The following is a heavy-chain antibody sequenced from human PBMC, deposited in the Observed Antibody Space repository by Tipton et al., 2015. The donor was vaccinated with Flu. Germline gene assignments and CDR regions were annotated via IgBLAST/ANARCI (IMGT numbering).Heavy chain of an antibody. Sequence: TLSLTCTVSGGSISSYYWSWLRQPPGKGLEWIGYIYYSGSTNYNLSLKSRVTISVDTSKNQFSLQLNSVTAADTAVYYCASATTVTTSGMDVWGQGTTVTVSS. J-gene: IGHJ6*02. CDR1: GGSISSYY. CDR3: ASATTVTTSGMDV. V-gene: IGHV4-59*07. D-gene: IGHD4-11*01. CDR2: IYYSGST.